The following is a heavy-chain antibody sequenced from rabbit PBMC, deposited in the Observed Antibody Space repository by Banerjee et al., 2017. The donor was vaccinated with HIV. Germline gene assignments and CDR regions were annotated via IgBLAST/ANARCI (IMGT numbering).Heavy chain of an antibody. CDR2: IYSSNGDK. Sequence: QLEESGGGLVQPEGSMKLTCKASGSDISSNAMCWVRQAPGKGLELIACIYSSNGDKWYASWVNGRFTISRSTSLNTVDLKMTSLTVADTATYFCARDRDGDAGYGSLALWGQGTLVTVS. J-gene: IGHJ3*01. CDR3: ARDRDGDAGYGSLAL. V-gene: IGHV1S47*01. CDR1: GSDISSNA. D-gene: IGHD7-1*01.